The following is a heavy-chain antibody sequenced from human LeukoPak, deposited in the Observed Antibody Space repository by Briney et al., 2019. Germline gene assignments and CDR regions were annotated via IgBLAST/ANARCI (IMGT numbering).Heavy chain of an antibody. CDR3: ARVRKGMSTFDY. Sequence: SETLSLTCTVSGGSISSYYWSWLRQPPGKGLEWIGYIYYSGSTNYNPSLKSRVTISVDTSKNQFSLKLSSVTAADTAVYYCARVRKGMSTFDYWGQGTLVTVSS. J-gene: IGHJ4*02. V-gene: IGHV4-59*01. CDR2: IYYSGST. CDR1: GGSISSYY. D-gene: IGHD5/OR15-5a*01.